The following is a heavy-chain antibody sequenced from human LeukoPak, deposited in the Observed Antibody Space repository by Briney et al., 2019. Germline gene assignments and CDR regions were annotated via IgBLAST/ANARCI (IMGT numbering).Heavy chain of an antibody. CDR2: ISSSSSYI. V-gene: IGHV3-21*01. J-gene: IGHJ3*02. CDR3: ARGELRNDAFDI. Sequence: GGSLGLSCAASGFTLSSYSMNWVRQAPGKGLEWVSSISSSSSYIYYADSVKGRFTISRDNAKNSLYLQMNSLRAEDTAVYYCARGELRNDAFDIWGQGTMVTVSS. CDR1: GFTLSSYS. D-gene: IGHD1-26*01.